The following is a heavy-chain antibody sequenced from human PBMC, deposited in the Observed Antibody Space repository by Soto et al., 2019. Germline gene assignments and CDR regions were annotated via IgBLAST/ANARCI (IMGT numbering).Heavy chain of an antibody. D-gene: IGHD3-16*01. CDR2: ISGNGGP. CDR3: ARDEKNWAKFDY. J-gene: IGHJ4*02. Sequence: QVQLVQSGPEVKRPGASVKVSCKAFGYTFIKYGISWVRLAPGQRPEWRGWISGNGGPNYAQRHQGRFTMTVDTSSSTACMELKSLTSDDTAIYYCARDEKNWAKFDYWGQGTLVTVSS. CDR1: GYTFIKYG. V-gene: IGHV1-18*01.